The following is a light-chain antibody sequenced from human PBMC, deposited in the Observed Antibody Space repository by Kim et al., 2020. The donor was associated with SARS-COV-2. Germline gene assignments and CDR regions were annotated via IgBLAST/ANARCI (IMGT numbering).Light chain of an antibody. CDR2: GKN. J-gene: IGLJ2*01. CDR3: NSRDSSGNQV. Sequence: SSELTQDPAVSVALGQTVRITSQGDSLRSYYASWYQQKPGQAPVLVIYGKNNRPSGIPDRFSGSSSGNTASLTITGAQAEDEADYYCNSRDSSGNQVFGGGTQLTVL. V-gene: IGLV3-19*01. CDR1: SLRSYY.